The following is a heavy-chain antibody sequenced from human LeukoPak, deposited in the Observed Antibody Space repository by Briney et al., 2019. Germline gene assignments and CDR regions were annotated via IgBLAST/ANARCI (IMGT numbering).Heavy chain of an antibody. CDR2: IYYSGST. Sequence: PSETLSLTCTVSGGSISSSSYYWGWIRQPPGKGLEWIGSIYYSGSTYYNPSLKSRVTISVDTSKNQFSLKLSSVTAADTAVYYCARRVGDLKRYYFDYWGQGTLVTVSS. D-gene: IGHD3-10*01. V-gene: IGHV4-39*01. CDR1: GGSISSSSYY. J-gene: IGHJ4*02. CDR3: ARRVGDLKRYYFDY.